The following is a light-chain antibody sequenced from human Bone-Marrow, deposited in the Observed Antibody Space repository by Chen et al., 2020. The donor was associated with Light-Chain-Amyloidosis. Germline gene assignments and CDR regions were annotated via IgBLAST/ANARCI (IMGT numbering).Light chain of an antibody. CDR2: DDM. CDR1: NIGSTS. V-gene: IGLV3-21*02. CDR3: QVWDRSSDRPV. J-gene: IGLJ3*02. Sequence: SYVLTQPSSVSGAPGQTATIACGGNNIGSTSVHWYQQTPGQAPLLVVYDDMDRPSGIPERLSGSNSGNTATLTISRVEAGDEADYYCQVWDRSSDRPVFGGGTKLTVL.